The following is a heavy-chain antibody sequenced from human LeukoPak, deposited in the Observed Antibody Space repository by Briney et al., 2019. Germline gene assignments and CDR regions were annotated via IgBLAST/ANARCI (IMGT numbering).Heavy chain of an antibody. V-gene: IGHV4-4*07. J-gene: IGHJ4*02. Sequence: KPSETLSLTCTVSGGSISSYYWSWIRQPAGKGLEWIGRIYTSGSTNYNPSLKSRVTMSVDTSKNQFSLKLSSVTAADTAVYYCARVPADYYDSSGYKELIFDYWGQGTLVTVSS. CDR1: GGSISSYY. CDR3: ARVPADYYDSSGYKELIFDY. CDR2: IYTSGST. D-gene: IGHD3-22*01.